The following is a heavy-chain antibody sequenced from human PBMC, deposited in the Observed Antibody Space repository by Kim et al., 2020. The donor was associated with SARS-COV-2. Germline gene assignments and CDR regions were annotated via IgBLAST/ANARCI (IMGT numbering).Heavy chain of an antibody. CDR2: ISSSGSTI. CDR3: ANFYGSGSQNY. J-gene: IGHJ4*02. Sequence: GGSLRLSCAASGFTFSSYEMNWVRQAPGKGLEWVSYISSSGSTIYYADSVKGRFTISRDNAKNSLYLQMNSLRAEDTAVYYCANFYGSGSQNYWGQGTLVTVSS. V-gene: IGHV3-48*03. CDR1: GFTFSSYE. D-gene: IGHD3-10*01.